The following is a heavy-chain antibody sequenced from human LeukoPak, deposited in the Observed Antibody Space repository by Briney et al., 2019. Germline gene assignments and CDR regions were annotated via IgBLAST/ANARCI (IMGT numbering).Heavy chain of an antibody. D-gene: IGHD1-26*01. CDR3: ARDLGGSPLWY. CDR2: INPSGGST. J-gene: IGHJ4*02. Sequence: GASVKVSCKASGYTFTSYYMHRVRQAPGQGLEWMGIINPSGGSTSYAQKFQGRVTMTRDMSTSTVYMELSSLRSEDTAVYYCARDLGGSPLWYWGQGTLVTVSS. CDR1: GYTFTSYY. V-gene: IGHV1-46*01.